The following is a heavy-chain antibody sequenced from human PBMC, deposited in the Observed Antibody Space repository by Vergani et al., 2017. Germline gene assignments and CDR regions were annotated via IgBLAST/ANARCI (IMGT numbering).Heavy chain of an antibody. CDR3: AKDIDSSGNYFDY. Sequence: EVQLLESGGVVVQPGGSLRLSCAASGFTFVDYTMHWVRQAPGKGLEWVSLISWDGGSTYYADSVKGRLTISRDNSKNSLYLQMNSLGTEDTALYYCAKDIDSSGNYFDYWGQGTLVTVSS. CDR2: ISWDGGST. J-gene: IGHJ4*02. D-gene: IGHD3-22*01. V-gene: IGHV3-43*01. CDR1: GFTFVDYT.